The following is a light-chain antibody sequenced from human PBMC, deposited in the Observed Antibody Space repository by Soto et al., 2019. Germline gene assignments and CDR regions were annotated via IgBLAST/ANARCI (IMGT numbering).Light chain of an antibody. CDR3: QSYDRSLSGVV. CDR1: SSNIGAGYD. V-gene: IGLV1-40*01. J-gene: IGLJ2*01. CDR2: GNS. Sequence: QSVLTQPPSVSGAPGQRVTISCTGSSSNIGAGYDVPWYQQLPGTAPKLLIYGNSNRPSGVPDRFSGSKSGTSASLAITGLQAEYEADYYCQSYDRSLSGVVFGGGTKLTVL.